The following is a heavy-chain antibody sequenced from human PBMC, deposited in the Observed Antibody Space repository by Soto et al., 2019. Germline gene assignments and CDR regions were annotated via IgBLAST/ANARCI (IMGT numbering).Heavy chain of an antibody. V-gene: IGHV4-4*02. CDR2: IYQSGTT. CDR1: GDSIRSGNW. CDR3: ARNRELGHGNRYYDY. Sequence: QVQLKELGPGLVRPSGTLSLTCADSGDSIRSGNWWCWVRQAPPKGLEWLGEIYQSGTTMSNPPLKIRLAISVDKSKNQFSLPLIAVTAADAAVYYCARNRELGHGNRYYDYWGHGTPVAVP. D-gene: IGHD1-1*01. J-gene: IGHJ4*01.